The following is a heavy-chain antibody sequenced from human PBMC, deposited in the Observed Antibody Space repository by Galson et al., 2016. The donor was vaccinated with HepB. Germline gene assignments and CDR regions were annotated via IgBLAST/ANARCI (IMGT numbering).Heavy chain of an antibody. CDR3: ARDPYCSGGSCYHRRNWFDP. CDR2: ISYDGSNK. CDR1: GFTFSTYS. V-gene: IGHV3-30-3*01. Sequence: SLRLSCAATGFTFSTYSMHWVRQAPGTGLEWVAVISYDGSNKYYADSVKGRFTISTDNSKNTLYLQMNSLTTEDTAVYYCARDPYCSGGSCYHRRNWFDPWGQGTLVTVSS. D-gene: IGHD2-15*01. J-gene: IGHJ5*02.